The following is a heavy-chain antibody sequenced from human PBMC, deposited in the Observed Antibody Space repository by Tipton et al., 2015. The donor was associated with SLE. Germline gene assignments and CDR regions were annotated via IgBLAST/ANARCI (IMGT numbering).Heavy chain of an antibody. J-gene: IGHJ5*02. V-gene: IGHV1-46*01. CDR3: AGSYNWNYGGVWFDP. D-gene: IGHD1-7*01. Sequence: QLVQSGAEVKKPGASVKVSCKASGYTFTSYYMHWVRQAPGQGLEWMGIINPSGGSTSYAQKFQGRVTMTRDTSTSTVYMELSSLRSEDTAVYYCAGSYNWNYGGVWFDPWGQGTLVTVSS. CDR1: GYTFTSYY. CDR2: INPSGGST.